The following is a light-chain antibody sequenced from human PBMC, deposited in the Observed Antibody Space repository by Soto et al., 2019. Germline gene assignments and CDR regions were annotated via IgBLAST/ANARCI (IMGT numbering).Light chain of an antibody. J-gene: IGKJ5*01. CDR1: QSLLHIPGETF. CDR3: QQYGSSPLIS. CDR2: EVS. V-gene: IGKV2-29*01. Sequence: DIVMTQSPLSLPVTPGEPASISCKSSQSLLHIPGETFLFWYLQKPGQSPQLLIFEVSTRVPGVPDRFSGSGSGRDFTLTISGLEPEDFAVYYCQQYGSSPLISFGQGTRLEIK.